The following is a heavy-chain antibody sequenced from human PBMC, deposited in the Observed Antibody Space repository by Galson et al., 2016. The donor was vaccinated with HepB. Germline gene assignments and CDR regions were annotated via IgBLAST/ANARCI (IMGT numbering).Heavy chain of an antibody. CDR3: ARGQRQLRWFDA. J-gene: IGHJ5*02. CDR2: TYYRSKWFS. V-gene: IGHV6-1*01. CDR1: GDSVSIQNAT. D-gene: IGHD5-24*01. Sequence: CAISGDSVSIQNATWNWIRQSPSRGLEWLGRTYYRSKWFSDYEVSVRGRITIDPDTSKNQFSLHLASVTADDSAVYYCARGQRQLRWFDAWGQGTLVTVSS.